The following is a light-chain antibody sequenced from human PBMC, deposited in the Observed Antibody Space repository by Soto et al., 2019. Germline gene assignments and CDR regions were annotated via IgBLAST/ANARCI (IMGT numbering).Light chain of an antibody. CDR1: QSVNSRY. Sequence: EVVLTQSPGTLSLTPGKRATLSCRASQSVNSRYLAWYQQKPGQAPRLLIYGASSRATGIPDRFSGSGSGTDFTLTISRLEPEDFAMYYCQHYGSSPTWTFGQGTKVEIK. CDR3: QHYGSSPTWT. V-gene: IGKV3-20*01. CDR2: GAS. J-gene: IGKJ1*01.